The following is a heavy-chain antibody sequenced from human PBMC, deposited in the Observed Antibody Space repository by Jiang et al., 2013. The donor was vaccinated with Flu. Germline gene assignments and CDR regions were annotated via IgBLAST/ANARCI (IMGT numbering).Heavy chain of an antibody. Sequence: GAEVKKPGASVKVSCKASGYTFTSYAMHWVRQAPGQRLEWMGWINAGNGNTKYSQKFQGRVTITRDTSASTAYMELSSLRSEDTAVYYCVSCSTSCYATRGRYYGMHVWGQGTTVTVSS. CDR2: INAGNGNT. CDR3: VSCSTSCYATRGRYYGMHV. D-gene: IGHD2-2*01. V-gene: IGHV1-3*01. J-gene: IGHJ6*02. CDR1: GYTFTSYA.